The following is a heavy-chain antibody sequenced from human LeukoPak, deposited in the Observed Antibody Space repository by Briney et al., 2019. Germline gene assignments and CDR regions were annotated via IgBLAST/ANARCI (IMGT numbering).Heavy chain of an antibody. CDR3: ARDRDGTGNYPLDY. CDR1: VFTFSKYA. V-gene: IGHV3-23*01. D-gene: IGHD3-10*01. Sequence: GGSLRLSSAASVFTFSKYAMSWVRQAPGKGLEWVSGISGSGGGPYYADSVKGRFTISRDNSKNTLYLQMNSLRADDTAVYYCARDRDGTGNYPLDYWGQGTLVIVSS. CDR2: ISGSGGGP. J-gene: IGHJ4*02.